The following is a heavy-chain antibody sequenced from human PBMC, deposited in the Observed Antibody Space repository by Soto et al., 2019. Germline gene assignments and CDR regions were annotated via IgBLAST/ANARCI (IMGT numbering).Heavy chain of an antibody. J-gene: IGHJ6*02. CDR1: GYTFTSYA. CDR2: INARIGNT. Sequence: GASVKVSCKASGYTFTSYAMHWVRQAPGQRLEWMGWINARIGNTKCSQKFKGRVTITRDTSASTAYMELSRLRSDDTAVYYCAIRSTVPYYHIIEGMDVWCQRTTVTVSS. V-gene: IGHV1-3*01. D-gene: IGHD3-9*01. CDR3: AIRSTVPYYHIIEGMDV.